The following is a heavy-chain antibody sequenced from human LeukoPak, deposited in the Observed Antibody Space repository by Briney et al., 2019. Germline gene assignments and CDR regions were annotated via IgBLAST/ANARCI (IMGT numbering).Heavy chain of an antibody. V-gene: IGHV1-46*01. CDR2: ISPSGGST. CDR3: ARANWGDLLDY. CDR1: GYTFTSNY. Sequence: ASVKVSCKAFGYTFTSNYMHWVRQAPGQGPEWMGVISPSGGSTTYAQKFQGRVTLTRDMSTSTDYLELSSLRSEDTAVYYCARANWGDLLDYWGQGTLVTVSS. J-gene: IGHJ4*02. D-gene: IGHD7-27*01.